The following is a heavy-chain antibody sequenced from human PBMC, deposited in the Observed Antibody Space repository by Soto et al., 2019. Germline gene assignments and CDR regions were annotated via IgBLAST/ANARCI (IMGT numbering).Heavy chain of an antibody. Sequence: ASVKVSCKVSGHTLTELSMHWVRQAPGKGLEWMGGFDPDDGKTSYAQKFQGRVTMTRDTSTSTVYMELSSLRSEDTAVYYCVREDYDYIWGSYVVTDAFDIWGQGTMVTVSS. J-gene: IGHJ3*02. CDR2: FDPDDGKT. CDR3: VREDYDYIWGSYVVTDAFDI. V-gene: IGHV1-24*01. D-gene: IGHD3-16*01. CDR1: GHTLTELS.